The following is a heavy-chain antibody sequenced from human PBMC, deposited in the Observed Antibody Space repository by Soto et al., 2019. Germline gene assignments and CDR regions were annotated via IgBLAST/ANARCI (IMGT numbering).Heavy chain of an antibody. J-gene: IGHJ5*02. Sequence: QVQLVQSGAEVKKPGASVRVSCKASGYTFTSYYMHWVRQAPGQGLEWMGIIDPSGGGTSYAQKCQGRRTLTRETSTSTVYMELSSLRSEDTAVYYCARDRVDCSGGNCWRSVEDTWGQGTLVTVSS. V-gene: IGHV1-46*01. CDR2: IDPSGGGT. CDR1: GYTFTSYY. CDR3: ARDRVDCSGGNCWRSVEDT. D-gene: IGHD2-15*01.